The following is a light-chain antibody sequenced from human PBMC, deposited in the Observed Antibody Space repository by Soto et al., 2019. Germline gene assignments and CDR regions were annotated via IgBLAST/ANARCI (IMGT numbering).Light chain of an antibody. J-gene: IGLJ1*01. CDR1: SSDVGRSNH. Sequence: QSVLTQPASVSGSPGQSITISCTGTSSDVGRSNHVFWYQQHPGKAPKLIIYEVSSRPSGVSNRFSGSKSGNTASLTISGLQSEDEADYFCTSYTGSNTLEVFGPGTKLTVL. V-gene: IGLV2-14*01. CDR2: EVS. CDR3: TSYTGSNTLEV.